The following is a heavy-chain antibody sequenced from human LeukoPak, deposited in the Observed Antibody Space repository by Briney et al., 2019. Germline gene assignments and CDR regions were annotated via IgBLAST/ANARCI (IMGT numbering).Heavy chain of an antibody. V-gene: IGHV3-53*01. Sequence: GGSLRLSCAASGFTVSSNYMSWVRQAPGKGLEWVSVIYSGGSTYYADSVKGRFTISRDNSKNTLYLQMNSLRAEDTAVYYCVRWLDYYDSSGYYYDDYWGQGTLVTVSS. D-gene: IGHD3-22*01. CDR1: GFTVSSNY. CDR2: IYSGGST. CDR3: VRWLDYYDSSGYYYDDY. J-gene: IGHJ4*02.